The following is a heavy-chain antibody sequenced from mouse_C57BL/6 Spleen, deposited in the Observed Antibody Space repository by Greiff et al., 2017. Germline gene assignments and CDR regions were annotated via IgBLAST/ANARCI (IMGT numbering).Heavy chain of an antibody. CDR2: IHPNSGST. Sequence: QLQQPGAELVKPGASVKLSCKASGYTFTSYWMHWVRQRPGQGLEWIGMIHPNSGSTNYNEKFKSKATLTVDKSSSTAYMQLSSLTSEDSAVYYCACSLYDYDYAMDYWGQGTSVTVSS. CDR3: ACSLYDYDYAMDY. D-gene: IGHD2-4*01. J-gene: IGHJ4*01. V-gene: IGHV1-64*01. CDR1: GYTFTSYW.